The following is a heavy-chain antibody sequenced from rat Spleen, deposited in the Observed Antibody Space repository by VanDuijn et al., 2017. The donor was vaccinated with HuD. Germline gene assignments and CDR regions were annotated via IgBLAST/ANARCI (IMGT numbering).Heavy chain of an antibody. Sequence: QVQLKESGPGLVQPSQTLSLTCTVSGFSLTSNSVIWVRQPPGKGLEWMGRIQSGGNTNYNSGFKSRLSISRDTSKSQVFLKMNSLQTEDTATYYCTGYYDGYYHPYVMDAWGQGASVTISP. V-gene: IGHV2S1*01. CDR3: TGYYDGYYHPYVMDA. CDR1: GFSLTSNS. J-gene: IGHJ4*01. CDR2: IQSGGNT. D-gene: IGHD1-12*03.